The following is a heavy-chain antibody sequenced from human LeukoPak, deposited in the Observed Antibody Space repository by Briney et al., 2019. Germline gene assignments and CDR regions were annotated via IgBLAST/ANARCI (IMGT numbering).Heavy chain of an antibody. CDR1: GFTFSSYA. CDR2: ISYDGSNK. D-gene: IGHD2-15*01. V-gene: IGHV3-30*04. CDR3: ARDGLAAATLHWCFDL. Sequence: GGSLRLSCAASGFTFSSYAMHWVRQAPGKGLEWVAVISYDGSNKYYADSVKGRFTISRDNARNSLYLQMNSLRAEDTAVYYCARDGLAAATLHWCFDLWGRGTLVTVSS. J-gene: IGHJ2*01.